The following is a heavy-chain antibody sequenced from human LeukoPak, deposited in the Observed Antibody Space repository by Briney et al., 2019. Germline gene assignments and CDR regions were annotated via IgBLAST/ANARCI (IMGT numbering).Heavy chain of an antibody. D-gene: IGHD3-22*01. Sequence: ASETLSLTCAVYGGSFSGYYWSWIRQPPGKGLEWIGEINHSGSTNYNPSLKSRVTISVDTSKNQFSLKLSSATAADTAVYYCARERKSGYYYDLDYWGQGTLVTVSS. V-gene: IGHV4-34*01. CDR2: INHSGST. J-gene: IGHJ4*02. CDR1: GGSFSGYY. CDR3: ARERKSGYYYDLDY.